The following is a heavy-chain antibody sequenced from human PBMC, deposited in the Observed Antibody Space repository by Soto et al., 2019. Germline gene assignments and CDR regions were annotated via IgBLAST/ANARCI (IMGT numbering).Heavy chain of an antibody. V-gene: IGHV4-4*02. Sequence: KPSETLSLTCTVSGGSISISNWWSWVRQTPGKGLEWIGQIHHSGSTNYSPSLTSRVTISVDKSKNQFSLKMNSVTAADTAVYYCARGGYYFYMDVWGKGTTVTVSS. J-gene: IGHJ6*03. CDR1: GGSISISNW. D-gene: IGHD1-26*01. CDR3: ARGGYYFYMDV. CDR2: IHHSGST.